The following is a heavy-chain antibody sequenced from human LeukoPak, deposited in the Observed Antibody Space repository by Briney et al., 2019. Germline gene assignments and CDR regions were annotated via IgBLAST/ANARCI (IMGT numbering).Heavy chain of an antibody. CDR1: GGSISSTSYY. CDR2: IYYRGNT. Sequence: SETLSLTCTVSGGSISSTSYYWAWIRQPPGKGLEWIGSIYYRGNTYYNPSLTSRVTISIDTSKNQFSLKLSSVTAADTAVYYCARDPQSPRDGYRVGAFDIWGQGTMVTVSS. D-gene: IGHD5-24*01. V-gene: IGHV4-39*07. J-gene: IGHJ3*02. CDR3: ARDPQSPRDGYRVGAFDI.